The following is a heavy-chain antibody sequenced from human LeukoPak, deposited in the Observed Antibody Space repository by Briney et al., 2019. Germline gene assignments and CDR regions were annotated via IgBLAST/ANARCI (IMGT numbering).Heavy chain of an antibody. D-gene: IGHD1-1*01. V-gene: IGHV1-2*02. Sequence: ASVKVSCKASGYTFTGYYMHWVRQAPRQGLEWMGWINPNSGGTNYAQKFQGRVTMTRDTSISTAYMELSRLRSDDTAVYYCARVLPPGERLHGGVDYWGQGTLVTVSS. J-gene: IGHJ4*02. CDR3: ARVLPPGERLHGGVDY. CDR1: GYTFTGYY. CDR2: INPNSGGT.